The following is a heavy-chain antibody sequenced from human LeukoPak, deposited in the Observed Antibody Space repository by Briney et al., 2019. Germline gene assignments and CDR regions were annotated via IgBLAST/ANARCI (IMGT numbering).Heavy chain of an antibody. V-gene: IGHV4-34*01. CDR3: ASPSTYSSGWKGYSFDI. Sequence: PSETLSLACAVYGGSFSGYYWSWIRQPPGKGLEWIGEINHSGSTNYNPSLKSRVTISVDTSKNQFSLKLSSVTAADTAVYYCASPSTYSSGWKGYSFDIWGQGTMVTVSS. CDR1: GGSFSGYY. J-gene: IGHJ3*02. D-gene: IGHD6-19*01. CDR2: INHSGST.